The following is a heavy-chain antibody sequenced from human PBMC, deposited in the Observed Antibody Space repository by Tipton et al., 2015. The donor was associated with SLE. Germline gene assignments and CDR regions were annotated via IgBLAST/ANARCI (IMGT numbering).Heavy chain of an antibody. V-gene: IGHV4-61*08. CDR2: IYYSGST. Sequence: TLSLTCTVSGGSISSGGYYWSWIRQPPGKGLEWIGYIYYSGSTNYNPSLKSRVTISVDTSKNQFSLKLSSMTAADTAVYYCARGDCSSTSCLDYWGQGTLVTVSS. CDR1: GGSISSGGYY. CDR3: ARGDCSSTSCLDY. D-gene: IGHD2-2*01. J-gene: IGHJ4*02.